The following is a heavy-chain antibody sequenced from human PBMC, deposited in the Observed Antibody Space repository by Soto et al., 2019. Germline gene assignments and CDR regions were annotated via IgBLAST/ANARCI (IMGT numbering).Heavy chain of an antibody. CDR2: IKSKTDGGTT. CDR3: TTLNPSYDYIWGSYRSDY. D-gene: IGHD3-16*02. CDR1: GFPFSNAW. Sequence: PGGSLKLSCAASGFPFSNAWMNWVRQAPGKGLEWVGRIKSKTDGGTTDYAAPVKGRFTISRDDSKNTLYLQMNSLKTEDTAVYYCTTLNPSYDYIWGSYRSDYWGQGTLVTVSS. J-gene: IGHJ4*02. V-gene: IGHV3-15*07.